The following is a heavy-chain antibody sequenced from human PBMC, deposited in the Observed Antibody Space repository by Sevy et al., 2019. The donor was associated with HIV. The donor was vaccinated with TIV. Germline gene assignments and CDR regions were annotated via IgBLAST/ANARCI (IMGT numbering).Heavy chain of an antibody. D-gene: IGHD1-1*01. CDR3: ARSNPDGYNYSYYYGMDV. CDR2: IILVFGSA. CDR1: GDTFGNYA. V-gene: IGHV1-69*13. Sequence: ASVKVSCKASGDTFGNYAIAWVRQAPGQGLEWMGGIILVFGSANSAQKFRDRVTITAEVSTGTAYMELRSLRSEDTAVYYCARSNPDGYNYSYYYGMDVWGQGTTVTVSS. J-gene: IGHJ6*02.